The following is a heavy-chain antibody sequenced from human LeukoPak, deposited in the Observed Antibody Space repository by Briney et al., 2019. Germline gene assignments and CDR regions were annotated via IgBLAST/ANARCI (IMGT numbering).Heavy chain of an antibody. Sequence: GASVKVSCKASGYTFTSYYMHWVRQAPGQGLEWMGIINPSGGSTSYAQKFQGRVTMTRDMSTSTVYMELSSLRSEDTAVYYCAYSSSSYWFDPWGQGTLATVSS. CDR1: GYTFTSYY. V-gene: IGHV1-46*01. CDR3: AYSSSSYWFDP. J-gene: IGHJ5*02. D-gene: IGHD6-6*01. CDR2: INPSGGST.